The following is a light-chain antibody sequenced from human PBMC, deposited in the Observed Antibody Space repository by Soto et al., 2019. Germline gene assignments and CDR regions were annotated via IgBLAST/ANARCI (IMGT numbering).Light chain of an antibody. J-gene: IGLJ2*01. V-gene: IGLV2-11*01. CDR2: DVS. Sequence: QSVLTQPRSVSGSPGQSVTISCTGTSSDVGGYNYVSWYQQHPGKAPKLMIYDVSKRPSGVPDGCSGSKSGSTASLTISGVQAEDEADYYCCSYAGTYPHVVFGGGTKLTVL. CDR3: CSYAGTYPHVV. CDR1: SSDVGGYNY.